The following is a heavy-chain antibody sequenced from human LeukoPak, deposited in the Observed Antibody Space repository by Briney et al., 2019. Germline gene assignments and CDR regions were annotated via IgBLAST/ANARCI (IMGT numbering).Heavy chain of an antibody. J-gene: IGHJ4*02. CDR2: IIPIFGTA. CDR1: GGTFSSYA. CDR3: ARGPRIAAAGTRLDY. Sequence: RASVKVSCKASGGTFSSYAISWVRQAPGQGLEWMGGIIPIFGTANYAQKFQGRVTITTDESTSTAYMELSSLRSEDTAVYYCARGPRIAAAGTRLDYWGQGTLVTVSS. V-gene: IGHV1-69*05. D-gene: IGHD6-13*01.